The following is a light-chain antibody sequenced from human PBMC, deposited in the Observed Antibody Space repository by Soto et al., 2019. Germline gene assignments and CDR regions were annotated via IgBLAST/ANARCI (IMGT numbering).Light chain of an antibody. CDR2: DVS. CDR3: SSYTSSSTL. J-gene: IGLJ1*01. CDR1: SSDAGGYNY. Sequence: QSVLTEPASVSGSPGQSITISCTGTSSDAGGYNYVSWYQQHPGKAPKLMIYDVSNRPSGVSNRFSGPKSGNTASLTLSWLQAEDEAHDYCSSYTSSSTLFGTVTKVTVL. V-gene: IGLV2-14*01.